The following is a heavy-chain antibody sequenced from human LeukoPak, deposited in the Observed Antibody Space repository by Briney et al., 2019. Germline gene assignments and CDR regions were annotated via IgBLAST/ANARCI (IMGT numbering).Heavy chain of an antibody. Sequence: PGGSLRLSCAASGFTFSSYAMHWVRLAPGKGLEWVAVISYDGSNKYYADSVKGRFTISRDNSKNTLYLQMNSLRAEDTAVYYCARVRCSGGSCYLTNGMDVWGKGTTVTVSS. CDR3: ARVRCSGGSCYLTNGMDV. V-gene: IGHV3-30*04. CDR1: GFTFSSYA. J-gene: IGHJ6*04. D-gene: IGHD2-15*01. CDR2: ISYDGSNK.